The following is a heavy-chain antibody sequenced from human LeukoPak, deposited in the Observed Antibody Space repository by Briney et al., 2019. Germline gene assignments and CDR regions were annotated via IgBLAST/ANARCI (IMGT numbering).Heavy chain of an antibody. V-gene: IGHV3-7*01. CDR1: GFTFSSYW. D-gene: IGHD5-18*01. J-gene: IGHJ6*03. CDR2: IKTDGSQI. Sequence: GGSLRLSCVASGFTFSSYWMTWVRQAPGKGLEWVANIKTDGSQIYYVDSVKGRFTISRDNAKNSLYLQMNSLRAEDTAVYYCARAPRIQYYYYYYMDVWGKGTTVTVSS. CDR3: ARAPRIQYYYYYYMDV.